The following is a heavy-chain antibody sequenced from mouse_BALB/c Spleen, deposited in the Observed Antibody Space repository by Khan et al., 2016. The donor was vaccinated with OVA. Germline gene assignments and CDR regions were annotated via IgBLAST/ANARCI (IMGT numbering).Heavy chain of an antibody. CDR1: GFSLPSYG. CDR2: IWAGGST. D-gene: IGHD1-3*01. J-gene: IGHJ2*01. CDR3: ARLEDI. V-gene: IGHV2-9*02. Sequence: QMQLEAPGPRLVAPSQSPSITCTVPGFSLPSYGVHWVRQPPGKGLEWPGVIWAGGSTNYNSALMSRLSISKDNSKSQVFLKMNSLQTDDTAMYYCARLEDIWGQGTTLTVAS.